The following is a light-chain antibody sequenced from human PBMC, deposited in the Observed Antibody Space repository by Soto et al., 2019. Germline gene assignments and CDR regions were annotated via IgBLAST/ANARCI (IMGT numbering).Light chain of an antibody. CDR3: TSYEGGHNLL. J-gene: IGLJ3*02. CDR1: RSDVGGHND. V-gene: IGLV2-8*01. Sequence: QSARTQPPSASGSHGQSVTISCTQTRSDVGGHNDVSWYQHHPVKAPKLMIYEVITRPSGVPDRFSGAKSGNTDSLTVSGLQANDEADYCCTSYEGGHNLLFGGENKLAAL. CDR2: EVI.